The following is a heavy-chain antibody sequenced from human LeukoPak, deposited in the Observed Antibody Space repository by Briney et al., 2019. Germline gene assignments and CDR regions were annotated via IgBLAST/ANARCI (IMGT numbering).Heavy chain of an antibody. CDR3: AKDLAYEWELRYYYYYGMDV. CDR1: GVTLSTYA. J-gene: IGHJ6*02. CDR2: ISSSGSGDNT. D-gene: IGHD1-26*01. Sequence: GGSLRLSCAASGVTLSTYAMSWARQAPGKGLEWVSGISSSGSGDNTYYADSVKGRFTISRDSSKNTLFLHMNTLRAEDTAIYYCAKDLAYEWELRYYYYYGMDVWGQGTTVTVSS. V-gene: IGHV3-23*01.